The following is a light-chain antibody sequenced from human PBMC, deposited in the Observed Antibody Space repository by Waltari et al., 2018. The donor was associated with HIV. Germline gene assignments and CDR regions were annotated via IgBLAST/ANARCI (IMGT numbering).Light chain of an antibody. CDR1: QNVFYSSNTRNY. V-gene: IGKV4-1*01. Sequence: DIVMTQSPDSLAVSLGERATIKCKSSQNVFYSSNTRNYLSWYQKKAGQPPRLIIYWAASRQSGVPDRFSGSWSGTDFTLTISSLQAEDVAVYFCQQTYTIPPTFGGGTKVEIK. J-gene: IGKJ4*01. CDR2: WAA. CDR3: QQTYTIPPT.